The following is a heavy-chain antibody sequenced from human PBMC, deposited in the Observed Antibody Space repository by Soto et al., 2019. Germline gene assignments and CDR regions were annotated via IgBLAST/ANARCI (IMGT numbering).Heavy chain of an antibody. D-gene: IGHD2-15*01. CDR1: GGSISSDY. CDR3: WRCSGSWYGEGLYYGMDV. CDR2: IYYSGST. Sequence: PSETLSLSCNVSGGSISSDYWSWIQQPPGKGRGWIGYIYYSGSTNYNPSLKSRVTISVDTSKNQFSLKLSSVTAADTAVYYCWRCSGSWYGEGLYYGMDVWGQGTTVTVSS. V-gene: IGHV4-59*13. J-gene: IGHJ6*02.